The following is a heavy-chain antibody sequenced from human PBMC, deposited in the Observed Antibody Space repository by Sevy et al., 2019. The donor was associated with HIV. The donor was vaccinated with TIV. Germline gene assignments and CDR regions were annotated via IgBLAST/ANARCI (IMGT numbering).Heavy chain of an antibody. J-gene: IGHJ4*02. Sequence: SETPSLTCTVSGGSISSYYWSWIRQPPGKGLEWIGYSYYSGSTNYNPSLKSRVTISVDTSKNQFSLKLSSVTAADTAVYYCARGSYSSSWYYFDYWGQGTLVTVSS. V-gene: IGHV4-59*01. CDR1: GGSISSYY. CDR2: SYYSGST. D-gene: IGHD6-13*01. CDR3: ARGSYSSSWYYFDY.